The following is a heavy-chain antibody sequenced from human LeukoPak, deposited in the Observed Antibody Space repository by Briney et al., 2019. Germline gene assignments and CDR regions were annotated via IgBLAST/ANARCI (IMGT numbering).Heavy chain of an antibody. CDR2: INSDGSRT. CDR1: GFTFSNYW. Sequence: GGSLRLSCAASGFTFSNYWMHWVRQAPGKGLVWVSRINSDGSRTTYADSVTGRFTISRDNAKNTVYLQMNSLRAEDTAVYYCAKAKGGATTSNFWDYWGQGTLVTVSS. J-gene: IGHJ4*02. D-gene: IGHD1-26*01. CDR3: AKAKGGATTSNFWDY. V-gene: IGHV3-74*01.